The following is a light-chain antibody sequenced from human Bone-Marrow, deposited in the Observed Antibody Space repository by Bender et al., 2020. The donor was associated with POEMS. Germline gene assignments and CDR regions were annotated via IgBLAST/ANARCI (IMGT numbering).Light chain of an antibody. CDR1: SSDIGGYNY. V-gene: IGLV2-14*03. Sequence: QSALTQPASVSGSPGQSITISCTGTSSDIGGYNYVSWYQQHPGKAPKLMILDVNNRPSGVSNRFSGSKSGNTASLTISGLQAEDEADYHCCSYANTHWVFGGGTKLTVL. J-gene: IGLJ3*02. CDR3: CSYANTHWV. CDR2: DVN.